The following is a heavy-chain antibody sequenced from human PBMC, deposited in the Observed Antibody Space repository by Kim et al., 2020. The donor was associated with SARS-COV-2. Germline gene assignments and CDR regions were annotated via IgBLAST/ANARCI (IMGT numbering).Heavy chain of an antibody. D-gene: IGHD2-15*01. V-gene: IGHV3-11*01. CDR3: ASGGSGGSYYYYGMDV. Sequence: VKGRFTISRDNAKNSLYLQMNSLRAEDTAVYYCASGGSGGSYYYYGMDVWGQGTTVTVSS. J-gene: IGHJ6*02.